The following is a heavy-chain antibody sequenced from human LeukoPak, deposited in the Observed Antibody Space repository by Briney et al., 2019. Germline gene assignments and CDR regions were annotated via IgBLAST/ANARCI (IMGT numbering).Heavy chain of an antibody. J-gene: IGHJ4*02. Sequence: GGSLRLSCAASGFSFRSYAMNWVRQAPGKGLESVSYISGSGTTKSYADSVKGRFTISRDNAKNSLYLQMNSLRAEDTAVYYCARDRFQYDSSGYYYWGQGTLVTVSS. CDR1: GFSFRSYA. D-gene: IGHD3-22*01. CDR2: ISGSGTTK. V-gene: IGHV3-48*04. CDR3: ARDRFQYDSSGYYY.